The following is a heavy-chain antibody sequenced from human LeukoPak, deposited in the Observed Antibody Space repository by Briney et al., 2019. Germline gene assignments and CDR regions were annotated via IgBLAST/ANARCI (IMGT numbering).Heavy chain of an antibody. J-gene: IGHJ4*02. V-gene: IGHV5-51*01. D-gene: IGHD2-21*02. CDR1: GYSFTSYW. CDR3: ARRYDYCGGDCFSFDY. Sequence: GESLKISCKGPGYSFTSYWIGWVRQMPGKGLEWMGIIYPGDSDTRYSPSFQGQVTISADKSISTAYLQWSSLKASDTAMYYCARRYDYCGGDCFSFDYWGQGTLVTVSS. CDR2: IYPGDSDT.